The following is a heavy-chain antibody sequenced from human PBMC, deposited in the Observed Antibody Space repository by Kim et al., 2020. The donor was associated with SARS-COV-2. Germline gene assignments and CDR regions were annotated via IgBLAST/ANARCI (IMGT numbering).Heavy chain of an antibody. Sequence: GGSLRLSCSGSGFTFGNSAMSWVRQVPGKGLEWVSGIFGSGSGTYYADSVKGRFTISRDNFQSTLYLQLSNLRADDTAVYYCARHLHVTTVTLYWYFDLWGRGTLVTVSS. D-gene: IGHD2-21*02. J-gene: IGHJ2*01. CDR3: ARHLHVTTVTLYWYFDL. CDR1: GFTFGNSA. CDR2: IFGSGSGT. V-gene: IGHV3-23*01.